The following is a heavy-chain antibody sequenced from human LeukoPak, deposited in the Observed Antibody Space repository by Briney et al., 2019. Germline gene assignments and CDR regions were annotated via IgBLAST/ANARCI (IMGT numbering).Heavy chain of an antibody. CDR2: IYYSGGT. V-gene: IGHV4-59*08. D-gene: IGHD1-26*01. CDR3: ANTAMAGREHFDY. CDR1: GFTFSSYA. J-gene: IGHJ4*02. Sequence: GSLRLSCAASGFTFSSYAMSWIRQPPGKGLEWIGYIYYSGGTNYNPSPNSRVTISLDTSKNQFSLRLSSVTAADTAVYYCANTAMAGREHFDYWGQGTLVTVSS.